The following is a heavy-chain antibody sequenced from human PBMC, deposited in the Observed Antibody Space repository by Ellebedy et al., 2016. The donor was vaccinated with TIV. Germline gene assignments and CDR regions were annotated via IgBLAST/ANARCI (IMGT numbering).Heavy chain of an antibody. CDR1: GFTFSSFR. D-gene: IGHD7-27*01. CDR2: IESSIDTT. CDR3: ARLNWGRFAFDY. V-gene: IGHV3-48*04. J-gene: IGHJ4*01. Sequence: GGSLRLSXAASGFTFSSFRMNWVRQTPGKGLEWVSNIESSIDTTYYADSVKGRFTVSRDNAKNSLYLQMNSLRVDDTAIYYCARLNWGRFAFDYWGHGTLVTVSS.